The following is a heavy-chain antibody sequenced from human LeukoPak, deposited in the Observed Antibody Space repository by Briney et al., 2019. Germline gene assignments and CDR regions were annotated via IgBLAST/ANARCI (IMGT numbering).Heavy chain of an antibody. J-gene: IGHJ3*02. CDR2: IRYDGSNK. CDR1: GFTFSYYG. V-gene: IGHV3-30*02. D-gene: IGHD2-15*01. Sequence: GGSLRLSCAASGFTFSYYGMHWVRQAPGKGLEWVAFIRYDGSNKYYADSVKGRFTISRDNSKNTLYLQMNSLRAEDTAVYYCAKILVVVAAKDAFDIWGQGTMVTVSS. CDR3: AKILVVVAAKDAFDI.